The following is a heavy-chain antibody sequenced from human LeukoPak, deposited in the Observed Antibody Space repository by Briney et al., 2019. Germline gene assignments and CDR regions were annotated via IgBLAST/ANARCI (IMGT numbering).Heavy chain of an antibody. D-gene: IGHD5-12*01. CDR3: ARRLRKYNWFDP. CDR2: MNPNSGNT. CDR1: GYTFTSYD. V-gene: IGHV1-8*01. Sequence: ASVKVSCKASGYTFTSYDINWVLQATGQGLEWMGWMNPNSGNTGYAQKFQGRVTMTRNTSISTAYMELSSLRSEDTAVYYCARRLRKYNWFDPWGQGTLVTVSS. J-gene: IGHJ5*02.